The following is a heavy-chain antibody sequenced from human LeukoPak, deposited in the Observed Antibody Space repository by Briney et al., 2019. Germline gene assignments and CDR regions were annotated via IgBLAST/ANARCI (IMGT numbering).Heavy chain of an antibody. CDR1: GFTFSNYW. J-gene: IGHJ4*02. CDR2: IKQDGSEK. V-gene: IGHV3-7*01. Sequence: GGSLRLSCAASGFTFSNYWMTWVRQAPGKGLEWVANIKQDGSEKYYVDSVKGRFTISRDNAKNLLYLEMNSLRAEDTAMYYCVRDVGAVRGEVYFDYWGQGTLVTVSS. CDR3: VRDVGAVRGEVYFDY. D-gene: IGHD3-16*01.